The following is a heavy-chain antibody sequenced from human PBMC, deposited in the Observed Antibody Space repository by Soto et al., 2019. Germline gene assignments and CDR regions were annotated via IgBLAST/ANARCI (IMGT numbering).Heavy chain of an antibody. CDR2: ISAYNGNT. J-gene: IGHJ6*03. V-gene: IGHV1-18*01. CDR1: GYTFTSYG. Sequence: QVQLVQSGAEVKKPGASVKVSCKASGYTFTSYGISWVRQAPGQGLEWIGWISAYNGNTNYAQKLQGRVTMTTDTATSTAYMELRSLRSHHTAVYYCARAALGDYYYYYMDVWGKGTTVTVSS. CDR3: ARAALGDYYYYYMDV.